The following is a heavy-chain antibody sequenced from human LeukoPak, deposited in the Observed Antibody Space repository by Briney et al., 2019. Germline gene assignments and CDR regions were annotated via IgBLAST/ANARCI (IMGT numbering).Heavy chain of an antibody. V-gene: IGHV3-23*01. CDR2: ISGSGGST. CDR3: ANGPPLDYRGDVTPKFDY. Sequence: GGSLRLSCAASGFTFSSYAMSWVRQAPGKGLEWVSAISGSGGSTYYADSVKGRFTISRDNSKNTLYLQMNSLRAEDTAVYYWANGPPLDYRGDVTPKFDYWGQGTLVTVSS. CDR1: GFTFSSYA. J-gene: IGHJ4*02. D-gene: IGHD4-23*01.